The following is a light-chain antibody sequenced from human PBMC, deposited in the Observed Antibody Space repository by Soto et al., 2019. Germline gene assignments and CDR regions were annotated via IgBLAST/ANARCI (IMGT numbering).Light chain of an antibody. CDR3: QQLNNYPRT. CDR2: TAS. V-gene: IGKV1-9*01. Sequence: DIQMTQSPSTLSGSVGDRVTITSRASQGISSYLAWYQQQTGKAPKTLISTASTLQSGVPSRFSGSGSGTECTLTISRLQPEDFETYYCQQLNNYPRTFGQGTKVDIK. J-gene: IGKJ1*01. CDR1: QGISSY.